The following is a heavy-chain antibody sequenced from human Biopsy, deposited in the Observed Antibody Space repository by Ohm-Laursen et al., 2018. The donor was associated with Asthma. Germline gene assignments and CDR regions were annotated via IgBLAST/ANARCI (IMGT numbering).Heavy chain of an antibody. D-gene: IGHD4-23*01. V-gene: IGHV3-30*03. Sequence: SLRLSCAASGFTLTTYAIHWVRQAPGKGLEWVAVISYDGSTKYSADSVKGRFIVSRDISKNILSLQMNSLRPEDTAVYYCARDYGGNSGYYYGMDVWGQGTTVTVSS. CDR3: ARDYGGNSGYYYGMDV. J-gene: IGHJ6*02. CDR2: ISYDGSTK. CDR1: GFTLTTYA.